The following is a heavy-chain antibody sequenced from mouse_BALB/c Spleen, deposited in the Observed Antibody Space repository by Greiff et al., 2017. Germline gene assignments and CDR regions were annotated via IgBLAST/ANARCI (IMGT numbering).Heavy chain of an antibody. Sequence: VKLLESGPGLVAPSQSLSITCTVSGFSLTSYGVHWVRQPPGKGLEWLGVIWAGGSTNYNSALMSRLSISKDNSKSQVFLKMNSLQTDDTAMYYCAKNYYGNPYYAMDYWGQGTSVTVSS. CDR1: GFSLTSYG. CDR3: AKNYYGNPYYAMDY. CDR2: IWAGGST. J-gene: IGHJ4*01. D-gene: IGHD2-1*01. V-gene: IGHV2-9*02.